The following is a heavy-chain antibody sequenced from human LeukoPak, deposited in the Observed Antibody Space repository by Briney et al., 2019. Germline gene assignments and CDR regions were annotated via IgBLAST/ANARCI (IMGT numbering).Heavy chain of an antibody. CDR2: ISYDGSNK. J-gene: IGHJ4*02. CDR1: GFTFSSYA. D-gene: IGHD3-10*01. CDR3: AIDGHVLLWFGELWFDY. Sequence: QPGRSLRLSCAASGFTFSSYAMHWVRQAPGKGLEWVAVISYDGSNKYYADSVKGRFTISRDNSKNTLYLQMNSLRAEDTAVYYCAIDGHVLLWFGELWFDYWGQGTLVTVSS. V-gene: IGHV3-30*04.